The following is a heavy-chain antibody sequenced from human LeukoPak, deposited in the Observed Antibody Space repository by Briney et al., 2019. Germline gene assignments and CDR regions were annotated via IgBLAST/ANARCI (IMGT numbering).Heavy chain of an antibody. V-gene: IGHV3-20*04. Sequence: GGSLRLSXAASGFTFDDYGMTWVRQAPGKGLEWVSGINWNGGSTCYADSVKGRFTISRDNAKNSLYLQMNSLRAEDTALYYCARLLSGYYYDYWGQGTLVTVSS. CDR2: INWNGGST. CDR3: ARLLSGYYYDY. J-gene: IGHJ4*02. D-gene: IGHD3-22*01. CDR1: GFTFDDYG.